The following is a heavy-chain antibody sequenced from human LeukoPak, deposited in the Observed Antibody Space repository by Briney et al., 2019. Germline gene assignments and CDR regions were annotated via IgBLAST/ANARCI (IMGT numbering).Heavy chain of an antibody. CDR2: ISAYNGNT. Sequence: ASVKVSCKASGYTFTSYGISWVRQAPGQGLEWMGWISAYNGNTNYAQKLQGRVTMTTDTSTSTAYMELRSLRSDDTAVYYCARFYSNSPYYYYYMDVWGKGTTVTVPS. CDR3: ARFYSNSPYYYYYMDV. CDR1: GYTFTSYG. J-gene: IGHJ6*03. V-gene: IGHV1-18*01. D-gene: IGHD4-11*01.